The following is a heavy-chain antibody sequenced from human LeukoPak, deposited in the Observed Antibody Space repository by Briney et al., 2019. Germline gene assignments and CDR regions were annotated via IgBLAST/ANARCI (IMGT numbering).Heavy chain of an antibody. Sequence: GGSLRLSCAASGFTFSAYYMSWIRQAPGKGLEWVSYISSSGSTIYYADPVKGRFTISRDNAKNSLYLQMNSLRAEDTAVYYCAGKYSPMAFDIWGQGTMVTVSS. D-gene: IGHD1-26*01. CDR2: ISSSGSTI. CDR1: GFTFSAYY. CDR3: AGKYSPMAFDI. V-gene: IGHV3-11*01. J-gene: IGHJ3*02.